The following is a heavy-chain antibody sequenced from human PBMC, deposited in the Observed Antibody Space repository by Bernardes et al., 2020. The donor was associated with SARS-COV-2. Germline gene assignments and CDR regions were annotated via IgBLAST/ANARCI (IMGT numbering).Heavy chain of an antibody. D-gene: IGHD3-10*01. CDR3: ARVIGSYGAGDT. V-gene: IGHV3-48*02. CDR2: ISSSSATI. CDR1: GFTFSSYS. J-gene: IGHJ5*02. Sequence: GGSLRLSCAASGFTFSSYSMNWVRQAAGKGLEWVSFISSSSATIYYADSVKGRFTISRDNAKNSLYLQMNSLRDEDTAVYYCARVIGSYGAGDTWGQGTLVTVSS.